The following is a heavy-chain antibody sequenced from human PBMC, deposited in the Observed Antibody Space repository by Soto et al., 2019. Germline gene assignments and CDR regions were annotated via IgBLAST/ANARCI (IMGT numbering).Heavy chain of an antibody. CDR1: GYTFTAYY. CDR3: ARGDRISRFGVRNWLDP. Sequence: QVPLLRSGTEVKKPGASVKVSCKASGYTFTAYYIHWVRQAPGQGLEWMGWIIPDSGATKYTQKFQGRVTMTSEASINTAFLEVSRLRFDDTAVYFCARGDRISRFGVRNWLDPWGQGTLVTVSS. V-gene: IGHV1-2*02. D-gene: IGHD3-3*01. J-gene: IGHJ5*02. CDR2: IIPDSGAT.